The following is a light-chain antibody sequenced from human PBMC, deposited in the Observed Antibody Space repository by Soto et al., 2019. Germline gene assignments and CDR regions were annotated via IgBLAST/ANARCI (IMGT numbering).Light chain of an antibody. CDR3: QQYNNWPPSIT. J-gene: IGKJ5*01. CDR1: QSVSSN. CDR2: GAS. V-gene: IGKV3-15*01. Sequence: EIVLTQSPGTLSLSQGERVTLSCRASQSVSSNLACYQQKPGQAPRLLIYGASTRATGIPARFSGSGSGTEFTLTISSLQSEDFAVYYCQQYNNWPPSITFGQGTRLEI.